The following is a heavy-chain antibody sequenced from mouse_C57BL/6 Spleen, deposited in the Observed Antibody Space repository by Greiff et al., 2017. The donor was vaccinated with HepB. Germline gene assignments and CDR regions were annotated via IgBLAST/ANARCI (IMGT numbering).Heavy chain of an antibody. CDR3: ARIYYGYDDDGSY. CDR1: GYAFSSSW. V-gene: IGHV1-82*01. Sequence: VKLQQSGPELVKPGASVKISCKASGYAFSSSWMNWVKQRPGKGLEWIGRIYPGDGDTNYNGKFKGKATLTADKSSSTAYMQLSSLTSEDSAVYFCARIYYGYDDDGSYWGQGTTLTVSS. D-gene: IGHD2-2*01. J-gene: IGHJ2*01. CDR2: IYPGDGDT.